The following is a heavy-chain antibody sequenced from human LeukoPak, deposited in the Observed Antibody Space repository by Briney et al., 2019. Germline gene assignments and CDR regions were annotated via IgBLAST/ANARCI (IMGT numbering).Heavy chain of an antibody. V-gene: IGHV1-69*13. J-gene: IGHJ4*02. Sequence: GASVKVSCKASGYTFRSYAISWVRQATGQGLEWMGGIIPIFGTANYAQKFQGRVTITADESTSTAYMELSSLRSEDTAVYYCAVCIVGATRQFDYWGQGTLVTVSS. D-gene: IGHD1-26*01. CDR2: IIPIFGTA. CDR1: GYTFRSYA. CDR3: AVCIVGATRQFDY.